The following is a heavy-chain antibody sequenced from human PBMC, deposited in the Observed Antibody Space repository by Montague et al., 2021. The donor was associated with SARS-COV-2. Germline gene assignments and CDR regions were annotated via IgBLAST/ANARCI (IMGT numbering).Heavy chain of an antibody. D-gene: IGHD2-15*01. J-gene: IGHJ5*02. CDR2: IYYSGST. CDR1: GGSISSHY. V-gene: IGHV4-59*11. Sequence: SETLSLTCTVSGGSISSHYWSWIRQPPGKGLEWIGYIYYSGSTNYNPSLKSRVTISVDTSKDQFSLKLSSVTAADTAVYYCARRSLGYGSGGSCYSAFDPWGQGTLVTVSS. CDR3: ARRSLGYGSGGSCYSAFDP.